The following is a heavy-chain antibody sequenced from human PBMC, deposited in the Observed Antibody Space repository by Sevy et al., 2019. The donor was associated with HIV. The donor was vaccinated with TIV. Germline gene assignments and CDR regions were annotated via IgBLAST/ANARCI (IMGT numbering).Heavy chain of an antibody. Sequence: GGSLRLSCAASGFTASNYYMTWARQAPGKGLEWVSVIYSGGGTNYADSVKGRFTISRDNSKNTLYLQMNSLRAEDTAVYYCARRDLSSAYYDCWGQGTLVTVSS. CDR1: GFTASNYY. CDR2: IYSGGGT. D-gene: IGHD6-19*01. V-gene: IGHV3-53*01. CDR3: ARRDLSSAYYDC. J-gene: IGHJ4*02.